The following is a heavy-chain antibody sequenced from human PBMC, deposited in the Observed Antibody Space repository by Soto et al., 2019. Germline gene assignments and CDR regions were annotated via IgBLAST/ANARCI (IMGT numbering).Heavy chain of an antibody. J-gene: IGHJ4*02. V-gene: IGHV4-59*01. D-gene: IGHD4-4*01. CDR3: ARAKSNYQTFDH. Sequence: PSETLSLTCTVSGDSMSSYYWSWIRQPPGKGLEWIGYIYYSGSTTYNPSLRSRVTMSVDTSKNQFSLRLSSVTAADTAVYYCARAKSNYQTFDHWGQGSQVTVSS. CDR2: IYYSGST. CDR1: GDSMSSYY.